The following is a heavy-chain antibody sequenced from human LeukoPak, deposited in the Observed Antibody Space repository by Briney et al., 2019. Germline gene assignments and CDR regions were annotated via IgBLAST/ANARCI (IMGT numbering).Heavy chain of an antibody. Sequence: ASVKVSCKASGYTFTGYYMHWVRQAPGQGLEWMGWINPNSGGTNYAQKFQGRVTMTRDTSINTAYMELSRLRSDDTAVYYCARGTTTYYYYYLDVWGKGTTVTISS. CDR3: ARGTTTYYYYYLDV. CDR2: INPNSGGT. J-gene: IGHJ6*03. V-gene: IGHV1-2*02. D-gene: IGHD1-14*01. CDR1: GYTFTGYY.